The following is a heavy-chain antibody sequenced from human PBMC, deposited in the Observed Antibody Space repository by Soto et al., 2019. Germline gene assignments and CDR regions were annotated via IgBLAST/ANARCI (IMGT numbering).Heavy chain of an antibody. V-gene: IGHV3-23*01. Sequence: GGSMRHSFAPSGFTFNSNAVSWVRQDPGKGLEWVSEISGSGGSTYYADSVKGRFTISRDNSKNKLYLQMNSLRAEDTAVYYCAKPYYDFWSGYYAIWYYGMDVWGQGTTVTV. CDR3: AKPYYDFWSGYYAIWYYGMDV. CDR2: ISGSGGST. J-gene: IGHJ6*02. CDR1: GFTFNSNA. D-gene: IGHD3-3*01.